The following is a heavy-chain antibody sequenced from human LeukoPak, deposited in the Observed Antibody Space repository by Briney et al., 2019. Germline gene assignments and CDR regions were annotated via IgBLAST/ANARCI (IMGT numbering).Heavy chain of an antibody. CDR3: ARGTYYDSSAYSGVRLFDY. Sequence: ASVKVSCKASGYTFTGYYMHWVRQAPGQGLEWMGWINPNSGGTNYAQKFQGRVTMTRDTSISTAYMELSSLTSDDTALYYCARGTYYDSSAYSGVRLFDYWGQGTLVTVSS. J-gene: IGHJ4*02. D-gene: IGHD3-22*01. V-gene: IGHV1-2*02. CDR2: INPNSGGT. CDR1: GYTFTGYY.